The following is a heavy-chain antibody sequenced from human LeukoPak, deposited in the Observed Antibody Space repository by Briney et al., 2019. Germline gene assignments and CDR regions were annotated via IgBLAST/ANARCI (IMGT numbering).Heavy chain of an antibody. J-gene: IGHJ3*02. CDR1: GFTFIIYA. V-gene: IGHV3-64*01. CDR2: ISSNGGST. Sequence: GGSLRLSCAASGFTFIIYAMHWVRQAPGKGLEYVSAISSNGGSTYYANSVKGRFTISRDNSKNTLYLQMGSLRAEDMAVYYCARGTRRLSGSYLSDAFDIWGQGTMVTVSS. D-gene: IGHD1-26*01. CDR3: ARGTRRLSGSYLSDAFDI.